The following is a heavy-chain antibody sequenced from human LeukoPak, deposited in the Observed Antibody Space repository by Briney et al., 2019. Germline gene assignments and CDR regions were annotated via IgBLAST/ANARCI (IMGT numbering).Heavy chain of an antibody. CDR2: ISAYNGST. V-gene: IGHV1-18*01. J-gene: IGHJ4*02. D-gene: IGHD3-3*01. CDR1: GYTFTSYG. CDR3: ARLTNEYYDFWSGYYVDY. Sequence: ASVKVSCKASGYTFTSYGISWVRQAPGQGLEWMGWISAYNGSTNYAQKLQGRVTMTTDTSTSTAYMELRSLRSDDTAVCYCARLTNEYYDFWSGYYVDYWGQGTLVTVSS.